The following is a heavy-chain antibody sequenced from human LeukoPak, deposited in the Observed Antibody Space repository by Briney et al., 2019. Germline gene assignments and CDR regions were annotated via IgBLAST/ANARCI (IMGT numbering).Heavy chain of an antibody. CDR2: IDPSDSYT. CDR1: GYSFTSYW. Sequence: GESLKISCKGSGYSFTSYWISWVRQMPGKGLVWMGRIDPSDSYTNYSPSFQGHVTISADKSISTAYLQWSSLKASDTAMYYCASTQYYYGSGSPIADFDYWGQGTLVTVSS. V-gene: IGHV5-10-1*01. D-gene: IGHD3-10*01. CDR3: ASTQYYYGSGSPIADFDY. J-gene: IGHJ4*02.